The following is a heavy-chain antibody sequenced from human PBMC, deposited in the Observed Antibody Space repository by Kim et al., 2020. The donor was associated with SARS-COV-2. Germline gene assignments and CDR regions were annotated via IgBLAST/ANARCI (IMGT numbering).Heavy chain of an antibody. Sequence: VKGRFTISRDDSKNQLYLQMNSLGAEDTAVYYCAKDRGYGSGTFYYYGMDVWGQGTTVTVSS. CDR3: AKDRGYGSGTFYYYGMDV. V-gene: IGHV3-30*02. J-gene: IGHJ6*02. D-gene: IGHD3-10*01.